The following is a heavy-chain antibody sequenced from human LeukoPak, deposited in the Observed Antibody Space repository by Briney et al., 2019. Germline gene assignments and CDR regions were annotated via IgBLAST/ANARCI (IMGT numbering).Heavy chain of an antibody. CDR1: GFTVSSNY. CDR2: IYSGGST. Sequence: GGSLRLSCAASGFTVSSNYMSWVRQAPGKGLEWVSVIYSGGSTYYADSVKGRFTISRDNSKNTLYLQMNSLRAEDTAVYYCARDLYDSSGYYYLDYWGQGTLVTVSS. CDR3: ARDLYDSSGYYYLDY. V-gene: IGHV3-66*01. J-gene: IGHJ4*02. D-gene: IGHD3-22*01.